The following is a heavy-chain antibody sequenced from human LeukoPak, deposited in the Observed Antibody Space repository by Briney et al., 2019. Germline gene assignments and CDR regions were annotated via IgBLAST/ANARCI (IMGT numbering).Heavy chain of an antibody. CDR3: ARDLASYMGDYYNHYMDV. V-gene: IGHV3-7*01. CDR2: IRQDESEK. D-gene: IGHD5-18*01. J-gene: IGHJ6*03. Sequence: GGSLRLSCAASGFTLSYYWMTWVRQGPGKGLEWVANIRQDESEKYYVDSVKSRFTISRDNAKNSLYLQMDSLRAEDTAVYYCARDLASYMGDYYNHYMDVWGKGTTVTVSS. CDR1: GFTLSYYW.